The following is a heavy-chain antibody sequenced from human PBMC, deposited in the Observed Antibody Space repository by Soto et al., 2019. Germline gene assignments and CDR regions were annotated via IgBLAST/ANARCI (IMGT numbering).Heavy chain of an antibody. Sequence: QITLKESGPTLVKPTQTLTLTCTFSGFSLSTSGVGVGWIRQPPGKALEWLALIYWDDDKRYSPSLKSRLTITKDTSKNQVVLTMTNIDPVDTATYYCAHRGSITMTYDAFDIWGQGTMVAVSS. J-gene: IGHJ3*02. D-gene: IGHD3-22*01. CDR2: IYWDDDK. CDR3: AHRGSITMTYDAFDI. CDR1: GFSLSTSGVG. V-gene: IGHV2-5*02.